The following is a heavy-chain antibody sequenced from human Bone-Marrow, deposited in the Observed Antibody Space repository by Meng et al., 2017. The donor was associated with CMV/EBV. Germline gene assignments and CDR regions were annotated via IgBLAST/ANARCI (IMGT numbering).Heavy chain of an antibody. D-gene: IGHD2-8*02. Sequence: SETLSLTCAVSGGSISSSNWWSWVRQPPGKGLEWIGVIYHSGDTKSNPSLQSRATISSDTTNNLFSLRLNSVTAADTGVYFCARSPGFWSLDYWGRGTLVTVSS. CDR2: IYHSGDT. J-gene: IGHJ4*02. CDR1: GGSISSSNW. CDR3: ARSPGFWSLDY. V-gene: IGHV4-4*02.